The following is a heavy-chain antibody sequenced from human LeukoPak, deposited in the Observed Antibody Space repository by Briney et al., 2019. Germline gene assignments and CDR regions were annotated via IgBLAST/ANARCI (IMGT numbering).Heavy chain of an antibody. CDR3: ARDGLFSSSPTFDY. V-gene: IGHV3-11*04. J-gene: IGHJ4*02. D-gene: IGHD6-13*01. CDR1: GFTLSDYY. CDR2: ISSSGSTI. Sequence: GGSLRLSCAASGFTLSDYYMSWIRQAPGKGLEWVSYISSSGSTIYYADSVKGRFTISRDNAKNSLYLQMNSLRAEDTAVYYCARDGLFSSSPTFDYWGQGTLVTVSS.